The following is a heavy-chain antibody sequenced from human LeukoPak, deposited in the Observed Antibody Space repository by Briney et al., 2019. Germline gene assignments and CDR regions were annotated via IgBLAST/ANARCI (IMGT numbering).Heavy chain of an antibody. CDR3: AKVEGATWYGESEYYFDY. CDR2: ISGSGDST. J-gene: IGHJ4*02. V-gene: IGHV3-23*01. CDR1: GFMFSSYA. Sequence: GGSLRLSCAASGFMFSSYAMSWVRQAPGKGLEWVSAISGSGDSTYYADSVKGRFTISRDNSENTLYLQMNSLRVEDTAIYYCAKVEGATWYGESEYYFDYWGQGTLFSVSS. D-gene: IGHD3-10*01.